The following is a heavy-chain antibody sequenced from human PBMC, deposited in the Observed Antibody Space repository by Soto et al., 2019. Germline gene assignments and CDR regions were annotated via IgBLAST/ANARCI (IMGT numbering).Heavy chain of an antibody. Sequence: GGSLRLSCAASGFTFSSYGMHWVRQAPGKGLEWVAVISYDGSNKYYADSVKGRFTISRDNSKNTLYLQMNGLRAEDTAVYYCAKRGSIAARPFDYWGQGTLVTVSS. V-gene: IGHV3-30*18. CDR3: AKRGSIAARPFDY. CDR2: ISYDGSNK. CDR1: GFTFSSYG. D-gene: IGHD6-6*01. J-gene: IGHJ4*02.